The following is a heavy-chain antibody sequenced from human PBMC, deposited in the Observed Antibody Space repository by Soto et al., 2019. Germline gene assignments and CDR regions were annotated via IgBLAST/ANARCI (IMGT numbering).Heavy chain of an antibody. D-gene: IGHD3-16*01. CDR2: ISAFNGQT. V-gene: IGHV1-18*01. CDR3: ARGGDYYYGLDV. CDR1: GYAFTSYG. Sequence: AAVKVSCKASGYAFTSYGVSWVRQAPGQGLEWMGWISAFNGQTNYIQKVQGRVTFTTEASTSTPYMGVRSLRSDDTAVYYCARGGDYYYGLDVCGRGTTVTVSS. J-gene: IGHJ6*02.